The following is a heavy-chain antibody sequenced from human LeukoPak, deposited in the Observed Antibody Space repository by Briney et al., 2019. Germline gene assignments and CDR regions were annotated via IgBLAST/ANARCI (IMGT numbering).Heavy chain of an antibody. CDR2: IYYSGST. CDR1: GGSISSSSYY. D-gene: IGHD6-13*01. Sequence: SETLSLTCTVSGGSISSSSYYWGWIRQPPGKGLEWIGSIYYSGSTYYNPSLKSRVTISVDRSKNQFSLKLSSVTAADTAVYYCARTSQYSSSPYFDYWGQGTLVTVS. CDR3: ARTSQYSSSPYFDY. V-gene: IGHV4-39*07. J-gene: IGHJ4*02.